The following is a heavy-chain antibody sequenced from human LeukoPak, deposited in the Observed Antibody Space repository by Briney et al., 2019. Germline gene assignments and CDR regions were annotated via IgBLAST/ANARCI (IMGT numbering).Heavy chain of an antibody. CDR3: ARSYYDSSGYYPQNYYYMDV. CDR2: IYYSGNT. CDR1: GGSISSYY. D-gene: IGHD3-22*01. V-gene: IGHV4-59*08. Sequence: SETLSLTCTVSGGSISSYYWSWIRQPPGKGLEWIGYIYYSGNTNYNPSLKSRVTISVDTSKNQFSLKLSSVTAADTAVYYCARSYYDSSGYYPQNYYYMDVWGKGTTVTVSS. J-gene: IGHJ6*03.